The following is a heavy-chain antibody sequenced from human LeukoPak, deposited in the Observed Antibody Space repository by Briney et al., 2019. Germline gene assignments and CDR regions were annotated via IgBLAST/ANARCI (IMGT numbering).Heavy chain of an antibody. Sequence: SVKVSCKASGGTFSSYAISWVRQAPGQGLEWMGGIIPIFGTANYAQKFQGRVTITTDESTSTAYMELSSRRSEDTAVYYCAIERYCSSTSCYIANWFDPWGQGTLVTVSS. D-gene: IGHD2-2*02. V-gene: IGHV1-69*05. CDR3: AIERYCSSTSCYIANWFDP. CDR1: GGTFSSYA. J-gene: IGHJ5*02. CDR2: IIPIFGTA.